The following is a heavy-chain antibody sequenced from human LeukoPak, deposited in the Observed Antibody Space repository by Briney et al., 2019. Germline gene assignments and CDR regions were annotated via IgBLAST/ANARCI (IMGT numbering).Heavy chain of an antibody. J-gene: IGHJ4*02. CDR2: ISAYNGNT. Sequence: ASVKVSCKASGYTLTSYGISWVRQAPGQGLEWMGWISAYNGNTNYAQKLQGRVTMTTDTSTSTAYMELRSLRSDDTAVYYCARDRYYYDSSGAPDYWGQGTLVTVSS. V-gene: IGHV1-18*01. CDR3: ARDRYYYDSSGAPDY. CDR1: GYTLTSYG. D-gene: IGHD3-22*01.